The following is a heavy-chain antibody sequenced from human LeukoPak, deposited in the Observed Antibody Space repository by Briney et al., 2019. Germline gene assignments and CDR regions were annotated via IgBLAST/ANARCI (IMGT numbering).Heavy chain of an antibody. CDR2: IKQDGIEK. D-gene: IGHD3-9*01. CDR3: AIVGDDWYRGAFDI. V-gene: IGHV3-7*01. J-gene: IGHJ3*02. CDR1: GFTFSNYW. Sequence: GGSLRLSCAASGFTFSNYWMTWVRQAQGKGLEWVANIKQDGIEKYYVDSVKGRFTISRDNAKNSLYLQLNILRAEDTAVYYCAIVGDDWYRGAFDIWGQGTMVTVSS.